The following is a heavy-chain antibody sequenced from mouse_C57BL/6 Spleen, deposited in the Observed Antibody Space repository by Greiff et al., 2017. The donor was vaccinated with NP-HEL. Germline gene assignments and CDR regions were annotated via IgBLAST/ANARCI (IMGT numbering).Heavy chain of an antibody. CDR3: ARAWEGGFDY. CDR1: GFTFSSYG. J-gene: IGHJ2*01. D-gene: IGHD4-1*01. CDR2: ISSGGSYT. Sequence: VQLKESGGDLVKPGGSLKLSCAASGFTFSSYGMSWVRQTPDKRLEWVATISSGGSYTYYPDSVKGRFTISRDNAKNTLYLQMSSLKSEDTAMYYCARAWEGGFDYWGQGTTLTVSS. V-gene: IGHV5-6*01.